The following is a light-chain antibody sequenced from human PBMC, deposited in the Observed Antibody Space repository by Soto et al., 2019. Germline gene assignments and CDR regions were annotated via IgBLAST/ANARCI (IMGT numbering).Light chain of an antibody. CDR3: QCYANSRPALYV. V-gene: IGLV1-40*01. CDR2: GNS. J-gene: IGLJ1*01. CDR1: SSNIGADID. Sequence: QSVLTQPPSVSGAPGQRVTISCTGSSSNIGADIDVHWYQHLPGTAPKLIIYGNSIRPSGVADRFSGSKSGTSASLSITRLEADDEDDDDCQCYANSRPALYVFGTGTKLTVL.